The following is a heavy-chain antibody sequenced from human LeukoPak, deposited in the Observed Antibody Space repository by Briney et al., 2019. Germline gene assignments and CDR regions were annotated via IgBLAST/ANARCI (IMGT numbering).Heavy chain of an antibody. CDR3: AKDLSGYVEYPGY. D-gene: IGHD3-10*02. V-gene: IGHV3-30*18. CDR2: ISYDGSNK. CDR1: GFTFCSYG. Sequence: GGSLRLSCAASGFTFCSYGMHWVRQAPGKGLGWVAVISYDGSNKYYADSVKGRFTISRDNSKNTLYLQMNSLRAEDTAVYYCAKDLSGYVEYPGYWGQGTLVTVSS. J-gene: IGHJ4*02.